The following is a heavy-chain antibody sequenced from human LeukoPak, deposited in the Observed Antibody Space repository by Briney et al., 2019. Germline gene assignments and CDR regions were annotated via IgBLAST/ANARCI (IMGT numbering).Heavy chain of an antibody. CDR1: GGSFSGYY. V-gene: IGHV4-34*01. D-gene: IGHD5-12*01. CDR3: ARGGYSGYVH. Sequence: SETLSLTCAVYGGSFSGYYWSWIRQPPGKGLEWIGEINHSGSTNYNPSLKSRVTISVDTSKNQFSLKLSSVTVADTAVYYCARGGYSGYVHWGQGTLVTVSS. J-gene: IGHJ4*02. CDR2: INHSGST.